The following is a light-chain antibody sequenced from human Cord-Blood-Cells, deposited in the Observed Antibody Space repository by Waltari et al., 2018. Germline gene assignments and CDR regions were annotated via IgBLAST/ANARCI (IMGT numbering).Light chain of an antibody. CDR2: DAS. J-gene: IGKJ4*01. Sequence: DIQMTQSPSSLSASVGDRVTITCQASQDISNYLNWYQQKPGKAPKLLIYDASNLETGVPSRFSGSGSGTDFTFTISSLQPEGIATYYCQQYDNLLTFGGGTKVEIK. CDR1: QDISNY. CDR3: QQYDNLLT. V-gene: IGKV1-33*01.